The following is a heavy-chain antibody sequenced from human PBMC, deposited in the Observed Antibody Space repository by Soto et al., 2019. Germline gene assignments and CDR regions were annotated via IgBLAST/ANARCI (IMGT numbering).Heavy chain of an antibody. J-gene: IGHJ4*02. Sequence: KAGGSLRLSCAASGFMFSAYTMNWVRQAPGKGLEWLSSISDDSSYIDYADSLRGRFTVSRDNARNSLYLQIDSLGVEDTAVYYCAKDRDYPRDYFHYWGRGTLVTVSS. CDR1: GFMFSAYT. CDR2: ISDDSSYI. CDR3: AKDRDYPRDYFHY. V-gene: IGHV3-21*06. D-gene: IGHD3-10*01.